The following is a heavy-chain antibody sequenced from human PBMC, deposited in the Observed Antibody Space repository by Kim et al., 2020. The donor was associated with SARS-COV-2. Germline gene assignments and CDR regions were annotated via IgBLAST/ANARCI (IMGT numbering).Heavy chain of an antibody. CDR3: ARQSSRWDVGYGAFDI. V-gene: IGHV4-61*07. Sequence: PQSRVTISVDTAKNQFSLRLSSVTAADTGVYYCARQSSRWDVGYGAFDIWGQGTMVTVSS. D-gene: IGHD6-13*01. J-gene: IGHJ3*02.